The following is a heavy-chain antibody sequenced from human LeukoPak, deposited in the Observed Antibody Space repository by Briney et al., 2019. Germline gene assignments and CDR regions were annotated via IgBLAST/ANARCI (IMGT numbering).Heavy chain of an antibody. CDR1: GGSISSYY. Sequence: SETLSLTCTVSGGSISSYYWSWIRQPAGKGLEWIGRIYTSGSTNYNPSLKSRVTISVDKSKNQFSLKLSSVTAADTAAYYCARDVGADVWGMFYFDYWGQGTLVTVSS. CDR3: ARDVGADVWGMFYFDY. J-gene: IGHJ4*02. D-gene: IGHD3-16*01. CDR2: IYTSGST. V-gene: IGHV4-4*07.